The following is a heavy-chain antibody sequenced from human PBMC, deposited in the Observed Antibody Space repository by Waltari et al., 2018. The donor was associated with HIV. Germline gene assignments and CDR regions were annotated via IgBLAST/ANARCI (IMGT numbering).Heavy chain of an antibody. CDR2: LSGSGAST. V-gene: IGHV3-23*01. CDR1: GFPFCSSA. J-gene: IGHJ4*02. Sequence: EVQRFDSGGGLVHHGGSLRLSRATSGFPFCSSAMSWVRQAPGKGLEWVSALSGSGASTYYADSVKGRFTISRDNSKNTLYMQMNRLRADDTAVYYCAKDSNYDSSGPIDYWGQGTLVTVSS. CDR3: AKDSNYDSSGPIDY. D-gene: IGHD3-22*01.